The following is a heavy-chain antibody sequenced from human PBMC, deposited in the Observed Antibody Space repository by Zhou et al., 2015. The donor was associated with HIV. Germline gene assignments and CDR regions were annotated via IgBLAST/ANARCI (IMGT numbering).Heavy chain of an antibody. CDR2: IIPILGIA. D-gene: IGHD6-6*01. Sequence: QVQLVQSGAEVKKPGSSVKVSCKASGGTFSSYTISWVRQAPGQGLEWMGRIIPILGIANYAQKFQGRVTITADKSTSTAYMELSSLRSEDTAVYYCAGQYSSSSFRPRSDWFDPWGQGTLVTVSS. CDR3: AGQYSSSSFRPRSDWFDP. J-gene: IGHJ5*02. CDR1: GGTFSSYT. V-gene: IGHV1-69*02.